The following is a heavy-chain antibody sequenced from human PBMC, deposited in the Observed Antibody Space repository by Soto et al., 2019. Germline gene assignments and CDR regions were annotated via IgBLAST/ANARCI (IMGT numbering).Heavy chain of an antibody. CDR3: ARNPYSTMIDVPQYYYYGMDV. D-gene: IGHD3-22*01. CDR2: ISSSGSTI. J-gene: IGHJ6*02. CDR1: GFTFSSYE. V-gene: IGHV3-48*03. Sequence: LRLSCAASGFTFSSYEMNWVRQAPGKGLEWVSYISSSGSTIYYADSVKGRFTISRDNAKNSLYLQMNSLRAEDTAVYYCARNPYSTMIDVPQYYYYGMDVWGQGTTVTVSS.